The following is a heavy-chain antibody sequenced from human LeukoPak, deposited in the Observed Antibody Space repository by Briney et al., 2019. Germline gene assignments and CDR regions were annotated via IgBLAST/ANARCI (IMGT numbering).Heavy chain of an antibody. Sequence: ASLKVSCKASGYSFRSYGISWVRQAPGQGLEWMGWISVYNGNTNYAQKFQGRVTMTTDTSTSTAYMEVRSLRSDDTAVYYCARDRPAGSSHDMDVWGQGTTVTVSS. V-gene: IGHV1-18*01. J-gene: IGHJ6*02. CDR1: GYSFRSYG. CDR3: ARDRPAGSSHDMDV. D-gene: IGHD2-15*01. CDR2: ISVYNGNT.